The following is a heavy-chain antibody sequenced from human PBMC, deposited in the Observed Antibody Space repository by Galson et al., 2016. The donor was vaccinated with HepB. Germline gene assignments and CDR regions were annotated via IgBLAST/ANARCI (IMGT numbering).Heavy chain of an antibody. CDR1: GFTFSSYW. J-gene: IGHJ2*01. D-gene: IGHD4-17*01. CDR2: IWYDGANT. CDR3: ARSNGAMSTGHWYFDL. Sequence: SLRLSCAASGFTFSSYWMSWVRQAPGKGLEWVAIIWYDGANTLYAESVKGRFTISRDNSKNALFLQMTSLRAEDTAVYYCARSNGAMSTGHWYFDLWGRGAQVTVSS. V-gene: IGHV3-33*08.